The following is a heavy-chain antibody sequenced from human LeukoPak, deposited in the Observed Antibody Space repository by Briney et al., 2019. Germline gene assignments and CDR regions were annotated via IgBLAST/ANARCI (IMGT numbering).Heavy chain of an antibody. V-gene: IGHV1-2*02. J-gene: IGHJ6*02. Sequence: ASVKVSCKASGYTFTGYYMHWVRQAPGQGLEWMGWINPNSGGTNYAQKFQGRVTMTRDTSISTAYMEPSRLRSDDTAVYYCTRDRLTVSGTYYYYYGIDVWGQGTTVTVSS. D-gene: IGHD6-19*01. CDR2: INPNSGGT. CDR3: TRDRLTVSGTYYYYYGIDV. CDR1: GYTFTGYY.